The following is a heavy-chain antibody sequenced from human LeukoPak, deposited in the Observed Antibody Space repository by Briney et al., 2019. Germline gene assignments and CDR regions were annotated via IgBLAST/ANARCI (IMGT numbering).Heavy chain of an antibody. CDR1: GYSISSGYH. CDR2: IYHSGST. J-gene: IGHJ3*02. CDR3: ARLYSGAFDI. Sequence: SSETLSLTCAVSGYSISSGYHWGWIRQPPGKGLEWIGSIYHSGSTYYNPSLKSRVTISVDTSKNQFSLKLSSVTAADTAVYYCARLYSGAFDIWGQGTMVTVSS. D-gene: IGHD2-21*01. V-gene: IGHV4-38-2*01.